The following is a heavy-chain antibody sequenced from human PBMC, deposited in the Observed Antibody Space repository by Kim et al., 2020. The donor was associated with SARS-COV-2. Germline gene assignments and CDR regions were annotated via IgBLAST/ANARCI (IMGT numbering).Heavy chain of an antibody. D-gene: IGHD3-10*01. CDR3: ARDRFFYDSGSRRLYYFDY. J-gene: IGHJ4*02. CDR2: IYYSGST. CDR1: GGSISSSSYY. V-gene: IGHV4-39*07. Sequence: SETLSLTCTVSGGSISSSSYYWGWIRQPPGKGLEWIGSIYYSGSTYYNPSLKIRVTISVDTSKNQFSLKLSSVTAADTAVYYCARDRFFYDSGSRRLYYFDYWGQGTLVTVSS.